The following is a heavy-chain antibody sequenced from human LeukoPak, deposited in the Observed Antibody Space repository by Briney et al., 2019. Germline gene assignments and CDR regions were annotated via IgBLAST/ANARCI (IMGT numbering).Heavy chain of an antibody. Sequence: ASVKVSCKASGYTFTSYGISWVRQAPGQGLEWMGYIITYNGNTNYAQKLQGRVTMTTDTSTSTAYMELRSLRSDDTSVYYCARDTKRSRARWENLGIDPWGQGTLVTVSS. D-gene: IGHD3-16*01. CDR2: IITYNGNT. V-gene: IGHV1-18*01. J-gene: IGHJ5*02. CDR1: GYTFTSYG. CDR3: ARDTKRSRARWENLGIDP.